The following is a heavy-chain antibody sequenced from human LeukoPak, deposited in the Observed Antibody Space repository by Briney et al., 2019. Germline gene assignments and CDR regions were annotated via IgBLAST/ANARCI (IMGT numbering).Heavy chain of an antibody. CDR1: GFTFSSYA. V-gene: IGHV3-21*01. Sequence: GGSLRLSCAASGFTFSSYAMSWVRQAPGKGLEWVSSISSSSSYIYYADSVKGRFTISRDNAKNSLYLQMNSLRAEDTAVYYCARGDQYSYGYDYWGQGTLVTVSS. CDR3: ARGDQYSYGYDY. CDR2: ISSSSSYI. D-gene: IGHD5-18*01. J-gene: IGHJ4*02.